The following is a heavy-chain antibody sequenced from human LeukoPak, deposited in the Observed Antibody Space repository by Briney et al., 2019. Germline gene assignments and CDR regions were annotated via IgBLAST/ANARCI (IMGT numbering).Heavy chain of an antibody. Sequence: ASVKVSCKASGYTFTGYYMHWVRQAPGQGLEWMGWINPNSGGTNYAQKFQGRGTMTRDTSISTAYMELSRLRPDDTAVYYCARGYDFWSGYTFPYYFDYWGQGTLVTVSS. CDR3: ARGYDFWSGYTFPYYFDY. J-gene: IGHJ4*02. V-gene: IGHV1-2*02. CDR2: INPNSGGT. CDR1: GYTFTGYY. D-gene: IGHD3-3*01.